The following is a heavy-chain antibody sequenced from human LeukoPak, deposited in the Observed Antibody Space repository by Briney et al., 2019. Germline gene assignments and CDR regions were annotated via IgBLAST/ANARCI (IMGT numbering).Heavy chain of an antibody. V-gene: IGHV1-2*02. CDR1: GYTFASFG. CDR2: INPNSGGT. D-gene: IGHD6-13*01. CDR3: ARGRSIAAAGILFPY. J-gene: IGHJ4*02. Sequence: ASVKVSCKASGYTFASFGIHWVRQAPGQGLEWMGWINPNSGGTAYAQKFQGRVTMTRDTSISTAHMELSRLRSDDTAVYYCARGRSIAAAGILFPYWGQGTLVTVSS.